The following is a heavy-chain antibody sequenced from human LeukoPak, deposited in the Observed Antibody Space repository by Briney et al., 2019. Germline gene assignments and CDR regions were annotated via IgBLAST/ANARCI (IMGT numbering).Heavy chain of an antibody. CDR3: ASSVVVMPNDAFDI. Sequence: SETLSLTCAVHGGSFSGYYWSWIRQPPGKGLEWIGEINHSGSTNYNPSLKSRVTISVDTSKNQFSLKLSSVTAADTAVYYCASSVVVMPNDAFDIWGQGTMVTVSS. CDR1: GGSFSGYY. V-gene: IGHV4-34*01. D-gene: IGHD2-21*01. CDR2: INHSGST. J-gene: IGHJ3*02.